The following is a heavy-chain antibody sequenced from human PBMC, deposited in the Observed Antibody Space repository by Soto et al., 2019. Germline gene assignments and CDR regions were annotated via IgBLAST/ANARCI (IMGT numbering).Heavy chain of an antibody. V-gene: IGHV1-8*01. Sequence: QVQLVQSGAEVKKPGASVKVSCKASGYTFTSYDINWVRQATGQGLEWMGWMNPNSGNTGYAQKFKGRVTMTRNTAISTAYMEMSSLRSEDTAVYYCARTGTSTGSPYYYGMDVWGQGTTVTVSS. CDR1: GYTFTSYD. D-gene: IGHD1-1*01. J-gene: IGHJ6*02. CDR2: MNPNSGNT. CDR3: ARTGTSTGSPYYYGMDV.